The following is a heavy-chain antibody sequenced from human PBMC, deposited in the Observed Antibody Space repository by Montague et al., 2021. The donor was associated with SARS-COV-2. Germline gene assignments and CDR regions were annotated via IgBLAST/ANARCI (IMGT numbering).Heavy chain of an antibody. J-gene: IGHJ4*02. V-gene: IGHV3-30*18. CDR3: ANLYGDYGGEADY. Sequence: SLRLSCAASGFTFSSYGMHWVRQAPGKGLEWVAVISYDGSNEYYADSVKGRFTISRDNSKNTLYLQMNSLRAEDTAVYYCANLYGDYGGEADYWGQGTLVTVSS. CDR2: ISYDGSNE. D-gene: IGHD4-17*01. CDR1: GFTFSSYG.